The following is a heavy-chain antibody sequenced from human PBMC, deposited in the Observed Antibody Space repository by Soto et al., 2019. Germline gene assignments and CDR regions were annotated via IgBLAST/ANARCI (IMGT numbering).Heavy chain of an antibody. CDR2: IYPGDSDT. J-gene: IGHJ4*02. D-gene: IGHD3-9*01. CDR3: ARIGSLVLRYFDWLLDYFDY. CDR1: GYSFTGYW. V-gene: IGHV5-51*01. Sequence: SLKISCKGSGYSFTGYWIGWVRQMPGKGLEWMGIIYPGDSDTRYSPSFQGQVTISADKSISTAYLQWSSLKASDTAMYYCARIGSLVLRYFDWLLDYFDYWGQGTLVTVSS.